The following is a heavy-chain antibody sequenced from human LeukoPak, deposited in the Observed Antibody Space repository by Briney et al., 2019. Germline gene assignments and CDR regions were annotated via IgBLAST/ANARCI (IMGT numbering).Heavy chain of an antibody. Sequence: GSLRLSCAASGFTLSSYGMHWVRQAPGKGLEWVAVISYDGSNKYYADSVKGRFTISRDSSKNTLYLQMNSLRAEDTAVYYCANMHWQWLDHDAFDIWGQGTMVTVSS. J-gene: IGHJ3*02. D-gene: IGHD6-19*01. CDR3: ANMHWQWLDHDAFDI. V-gene: IGHV3-30*18. CDR2: ISYDGSNK. CDR1: GFTLSSYG.